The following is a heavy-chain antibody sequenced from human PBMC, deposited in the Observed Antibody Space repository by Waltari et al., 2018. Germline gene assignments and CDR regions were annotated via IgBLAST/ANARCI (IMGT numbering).Heavy chain of an antibody. V-gene: IGHV3-23*01. Sequence: EVQLLESGGGLVQPGGSLRLSCAACGFTFSRYAMTWVPTAPGKGLDGVRARRGWGGRWEGVPAISGSGGRTSYAASVKGRFTISRDNSKNTLYLQMNSLRAEDTAVYYCANGGCSGGSCYLLGMDVWGQGTTVTVSS. CDR3: ANGGCSGGSCYLLGMDV. CDR2: ISGSGGRT. J-gene: IGHJ6*02. D-gene: IGHD2-15*01. CDR1: GFTFSRYA.